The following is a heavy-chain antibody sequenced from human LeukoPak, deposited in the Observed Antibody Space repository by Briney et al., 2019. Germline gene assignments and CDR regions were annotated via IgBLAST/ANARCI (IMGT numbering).Heavy chain of an antibody. J-gene: IGHJ4*02. CDR1: GFTFSSYA. Sequence: GGSLRLSCAASGFTFSSYAVSWVRQAPGKGLEWVSVIYSGGSTYYADSVKGRFTISRDNSKNTLYLQMNSLRAEDTAIYYCAKIPSATESFDYWGQGTLVTVSS. V-gene: IGHV3-23*03. CDR2: IYSGGST. CDR3: AKIPSATESFDY. D-gene: IGHD5-12*01.